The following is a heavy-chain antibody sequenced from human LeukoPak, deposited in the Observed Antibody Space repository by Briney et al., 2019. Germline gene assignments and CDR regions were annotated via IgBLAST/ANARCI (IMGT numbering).Heavy chain of an antibody. J-gene: IGHJ4*02. CDR2: ITGSGSA. V-gene: IGHV3-23*01. CDR1: GFTFSSYG. D-gene: IGHD5-12*01. CDR3: AKDLMAEGGYSGYGIDY. Sequence: GGSLRLSCSASGFTFSSYGMSWVRQAPGKGLEWVSGITGSGSAYYGDSVKGRFATSRDNSKNTLYLQMNSLRAEDTAVYYCAKDLMAEGGYSGYGIDYWGQGTLVTVSS.